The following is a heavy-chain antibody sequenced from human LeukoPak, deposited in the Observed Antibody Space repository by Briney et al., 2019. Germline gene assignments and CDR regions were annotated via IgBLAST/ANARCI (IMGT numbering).Heavy chain of an antibody. V-gene: IGHV3-21*01. CDR2: ISSSSSYI. CDR3: AVRRGIYY. J-gene: IGHJ4*02. Sequence: PGGSLRLSCAASGFTFSSYAMSWVRQSPGKGLEWVSSISSSSSYIYYADSVKGRFTISRDNAKNSLYLQMNSLRAEDTAVYYCAVRRGIYYWGQGTLVTVSS. CDR1: GFTFSSYA.